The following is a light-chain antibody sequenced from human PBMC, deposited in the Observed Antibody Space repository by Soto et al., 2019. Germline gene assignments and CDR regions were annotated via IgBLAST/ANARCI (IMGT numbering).Light chain of an antibody. Sequence: IQLTQSPSSLSASVGDRVTITCRASQGINSYLAWYQQKPGTAPKLLIYAASTLQSGVPSRFSGSGSGTDFTLTISSLQPEDFATYYCQQASSFPRTFGQGTKVE. CDR2: AAS. J-gene: IGKJ1*01. CDR1: QGINSY. V-gene: IGKV1-9*01. CDR3: QQASSFPRT.